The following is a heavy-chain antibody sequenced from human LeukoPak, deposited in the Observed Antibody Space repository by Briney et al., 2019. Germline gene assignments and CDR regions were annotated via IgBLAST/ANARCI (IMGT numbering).Heavy chain of an antibody. CDR1: AGSICNSY. Sequence: TSETLSLTCAVSAGSICNSYCSWARQPPGKGLQFIGYISTGGEINYNPSLRSRATMSINPSNNQLSLTLTSVTTADTAVYFCVRGPGRGYDLEPWGQGSLVTVSS. D-gene: IGHD3-22*01. V-gene: IGHV4-4*08. CDR3: VRGPGRGYDLEP. J-gene: IGHJ5*02. CDR2: ISTGGEI.